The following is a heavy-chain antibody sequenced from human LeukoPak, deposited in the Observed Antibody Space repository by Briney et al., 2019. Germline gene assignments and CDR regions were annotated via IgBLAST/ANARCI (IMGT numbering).Heavy chain of an antibody. CDR1: GDSISSSSYY. J-gene: IGHJ4*02. CDR2: IYYSGST. V-gene: IGHV4-39*01. Sequence: SETLSLTCTVSGDSISSSSYYWGWIRQPPGRGLEWIGTIYYSGSTYYNPSLKSRVTISVDTSKNQFSLNLISVAAADAAVYYCAGQWVSDYYDNSGYYAIDYWGQGTLVTVSS. CDR3: AGQWVSDYYDNSGYYAIDY. D-gene: IGHD3-22*01.